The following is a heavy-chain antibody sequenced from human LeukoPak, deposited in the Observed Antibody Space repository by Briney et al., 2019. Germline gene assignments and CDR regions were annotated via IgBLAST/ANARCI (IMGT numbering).Heavy chain of an antibody. CDR2: MYTSGSA. CDR3: ATERSRGLAL. D-gene: IGHD2-2*01. J-gene: IGHJ5*02. Sequence: SETLSLTCTVPGDSTSGYYWSWIRRPAGKGLEWIGRMYTSGSANYNPSLKSRVTMSLDTSKKLFSLQMSSVTAADTAIYYCATERSRGLALWGQGALVIVSS. CDR1: GDSTSGYY. V-gene: IGHV4-4*07.